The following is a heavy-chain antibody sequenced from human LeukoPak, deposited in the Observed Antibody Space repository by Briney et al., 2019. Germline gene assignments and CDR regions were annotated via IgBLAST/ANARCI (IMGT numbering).Heavy chain of an antibody. J-gene: IGHJ3*02. CDR1: GFTLSDYY. Sequence: GESLRLSCAASGFTLSDYYMGWIRQAPGKGLEWVSYISSSGSAIYHADSVKGRFTISRDNAKNSLYLQMNSLSAEDTAVYYCARGPGAVAFDIWGQGTTVTVSS. CDR2: ISSSGSAI. D-gene: IGHD7-27*01. CDR3: ARGPGAVAFDI. V-gene: IGHV3-11*04.